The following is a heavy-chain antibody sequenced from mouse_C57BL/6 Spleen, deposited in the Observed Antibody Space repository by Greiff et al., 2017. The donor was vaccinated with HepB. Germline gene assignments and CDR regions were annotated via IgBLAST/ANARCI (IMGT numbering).Heavy chain of an antibody. CDR1: GYTFTSYW. D-gene: IGHD2-3*01. J-gene: IGHJ1*03. CDR3: ARGGDGYSYWYFDV. V-gene: IGHV1-52*01. Sequence: VQLQQPGAELVRPGSSVKLSCKASGYTFTSYWMHWVKQRPIQGLEWIGNIDPSDSETHYNQKFKDKATLTVDKSSSTAYMQLSSLTSEDSAVYYCARGGDGYSYWYFDVWGTGTTVTVSS. CDR2: IDPSDSET.